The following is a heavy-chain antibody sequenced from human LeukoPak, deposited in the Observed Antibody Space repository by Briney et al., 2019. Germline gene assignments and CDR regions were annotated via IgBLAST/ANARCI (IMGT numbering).Heavy chain of an antibody. CDR3: ARDQGYNWFDP. CDR1: GFTFSKYS. V-gene: IGHV3-21*01. J-gene: IGHJ5*02. CDR2: ISSSSSYI. Sequence: GGSLRPSCAASGFTFSKYSMNWVRQAPGKGLEWVSSISSSSSYIYYADSVKGRFTISRDNAKNSLYLQMNSLRAEDTAVYYCARDQGYNWFDPWGQGTLVTVSS.